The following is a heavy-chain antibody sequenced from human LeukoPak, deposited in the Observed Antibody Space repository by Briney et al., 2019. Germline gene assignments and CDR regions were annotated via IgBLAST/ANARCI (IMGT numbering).Heavy chain of an antibody. V-gene: IGHV4-59*08. CDR2: IYYSGST. Sequence: SETLSLTCTVSGGSIMSYYWSWIRQPPGKGLEWIGYIYYSGSTKYNPSLKSRVTISVDTSKNQFSLNLSSVTAADTAVYYCARHNSVVYYGMDVWGQGTTVTVSS. D-gene: IGHD4-23*01. CDR1: GGSIMSYY. J-gene: IGHJ6*02. CDR3: ARHNSVVYYGMDV.